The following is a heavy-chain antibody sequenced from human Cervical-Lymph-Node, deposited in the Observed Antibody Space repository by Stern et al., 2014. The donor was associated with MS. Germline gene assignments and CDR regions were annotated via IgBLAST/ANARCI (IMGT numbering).Heavy chain of an antibody. Sequence: VQLVESGAEVKKPGASVKVSCKASGYTFTGYYMYWVRQASGQGLEWMGIINPTGGSTTYAQTFQGRFTMTADTSTSTVYMDLSSLTSEDTAIYYCARAGSGNSNYLDYGGQGTLGT. CDR1: GYTFTGYY. CDR2: INPTGGST. J-gene: IGHJ4*02. CDR3: ARAGSGNSNYLDY. V-gene: IGHV1-46*01. D-gene: IGHD3-22*01.